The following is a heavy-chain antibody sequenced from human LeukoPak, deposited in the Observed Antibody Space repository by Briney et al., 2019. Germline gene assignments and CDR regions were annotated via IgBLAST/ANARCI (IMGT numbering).Heavy chain of an antibody. V-gene: IGHV4-39*01. D-gene: IGHD3-10*01. J-gene: IGHJ4*02. CDR2: IYYSGST. CDR3: ARLTSYGSGSYSFDY. Sequence: PSETLSLTCTVSGGSISSSSYYWGWIRQPPGKGLEWLGSIYYSGSTYYNPSLKSRATISVDTSKNQFSLKLSSVTAADTAVYYCARLTSYGSGSYSFDYWGQGTLVTVSS. CDR1: GGSISSSSYY.